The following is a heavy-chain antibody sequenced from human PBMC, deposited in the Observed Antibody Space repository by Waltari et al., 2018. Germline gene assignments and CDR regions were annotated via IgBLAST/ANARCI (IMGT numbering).Heavy chain of an antibody. J-gene: IGHJ6*03. CDR1: GGTFSSYA. V-gene: IGHV1-69*01. D-gene: IGHD2-2*01. Sequence: GQSGAEVKKPGSSVKVSCKASGGTFSSYAISWVRQAPGQGLEWMGGIIPIFGTANYAQKFQGRVTITADESTSTAYMELSSLRSEDTAVYYCAGNWFSGSSTLWYYYMDVWGKGTTVTISS. CDR2: IIPIFGTA. CDR3: AGNWFSGSSTLWYYYMDV.